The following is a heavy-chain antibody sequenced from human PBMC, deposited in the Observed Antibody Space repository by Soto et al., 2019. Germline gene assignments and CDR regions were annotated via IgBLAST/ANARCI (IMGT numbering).Heavy chain of an antibody. Sequence: PSETLSLTCTVSGGSISSYYWSWIRQPPGKGLEWIGNIYYSGSTNYNPSLMSRVTISVDTSNNQFSLKLSSVTAADTAVYYCARGRRDDFWSGYPYYYGMDVWGQGTTVTVSS. CDR1: GGSISSYY. J-gene: IGHJ6*02. CDR2: IYYSGST. D-gene: IGHD3-3*01. V-gene: IGHV4-59*01. CDR3: ARGRRDDFWSGYPYYYGMDV.